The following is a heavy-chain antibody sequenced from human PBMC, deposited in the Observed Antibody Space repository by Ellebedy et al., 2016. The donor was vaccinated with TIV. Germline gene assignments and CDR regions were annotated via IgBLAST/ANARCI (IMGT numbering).Heavy chain of an antibody. Sequence: AASVKVSCKASGFTFTSSAIQWVRQARGQRLEWIGWNVVGSGSTNYAQKFQERVTITRDMSTSTAYMELSSLSSEDTALYYCVAHREWEVLGHPLDYWGQGTLVTVSS. CDR2: NVVGSGST. J-gene: IGHJ4*02. V-gene: IGHV1-58*02. CDR3: VAHREWEVLGHPLDY. CDR1: GFTFTSSA. D-gene: IGHD3-10*01.